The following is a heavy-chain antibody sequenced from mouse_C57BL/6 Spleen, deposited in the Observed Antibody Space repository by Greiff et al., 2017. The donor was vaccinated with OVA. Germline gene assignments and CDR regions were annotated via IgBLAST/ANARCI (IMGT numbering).Heavy chain of an antibody. V-gene: IGHV5-4*01. Sequence: EVQLVESGGGLVKPGGSLKLSCAASGFTFSSYAMSWVRQTPEKRLEWVATISDGGSYTYYPDNVKGRFTISRDNAKNNLYLQMSHLKSEDTAMYYCAGEGSSRFAYWGQGTLVTVSA. J-gene: IGHJ3*01. CDR2: ISDGGSYT. CDR1: GFTFSSYA. CDR3: AGEGSSRFAY.